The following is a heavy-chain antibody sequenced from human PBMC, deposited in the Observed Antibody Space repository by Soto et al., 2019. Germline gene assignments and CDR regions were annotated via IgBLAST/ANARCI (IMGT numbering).Heavy chain of an antibody. J-gene: IGHJ4*02. D-gene: IGHD3-22*01. CDR2: IIPIFGTA. Sequence: ASVKVSCKASGCTFSSYDISWVRQAPGQGLEWMGGIIPIFGTANYAQKFQGRVTITADESTRTAYMELSSLRSEDTAVYYCARARYYDSSDSRGYFESWGQGTLVTVSS. V-gene: IGHV1-69*13. CDR1: GCTFSSYD. CDR3: ARARYYDSSDSRGYFES.